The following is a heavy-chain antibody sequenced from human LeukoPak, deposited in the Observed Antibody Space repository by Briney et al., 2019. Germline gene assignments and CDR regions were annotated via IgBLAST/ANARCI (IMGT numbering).Heavy chain of an antibody. CDR2: IYTSGST. V-gene: IGHV4-4*07. J-gene: IGHJ4*02. CDR3: ARDRSYDNRFVDY. D-gene: IGHD3-22*01. CDR1: GDSISSYY. Sequence: SETLSLTCTVSGDSISSYYWSWIRQPAGKGLEWIGRIYTSGSTNFNPSLKSRVTMSIETSKNQFSLNLSSVTAADTAVYYCARDRSYDNRFVDYWGQGTLVTVSS.